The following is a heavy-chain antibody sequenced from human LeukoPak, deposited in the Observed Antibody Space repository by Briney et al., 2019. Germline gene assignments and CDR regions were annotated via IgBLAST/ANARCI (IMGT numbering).Heavy chain of an antibody. CDR2: IYYSGST. D-gene: IGHD5-18*01. J-gene: IGHJ3*02. V-gene: IGHV4-59*01. CDR3: ARDRVTHTAMVINHAFDI. Sequence: PSETLSLTCTVPGGSISSYYWSWIRQPPGKGLEWIGYIYYSGSTNYNPSLKSRATISVDTSKNQFSLKLSSVTAADTAVYYCARDRVTHTAMVINHAFDIWGQGTMVTVSS. CDR1: GGSISSYY.